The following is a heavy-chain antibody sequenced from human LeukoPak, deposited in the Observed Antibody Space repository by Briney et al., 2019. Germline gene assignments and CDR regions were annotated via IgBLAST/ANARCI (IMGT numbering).Heavy chain of an antibody. V-gene: IGHV3-53*01. CDR2: IYSGGST. J-gene: IGHJ4*02. CDR1: GFTVSSNY. Sequence: GGSLRLSCAASGFTVSSNYMSWVRQAPGKGLEWVSVIYSGGSTYYADSVKGRFTISRENSKNTLYLQMNSLRAEDTAVYYCARRVPDVKYYYDSSGYFLDYWGQGTLVTVSS. CDR3: ARRVPDVKYYYDSSGYFLDY. D-gene: IGHD3-22*01.